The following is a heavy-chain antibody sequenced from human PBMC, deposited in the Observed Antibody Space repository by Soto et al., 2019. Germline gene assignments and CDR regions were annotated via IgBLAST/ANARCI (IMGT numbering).Heavy chain of an antibody. CDR1: GFLFSTSA. D-gene: IGHD5-12*01. CDR3: AATRRSGYSR. Sequence: QMQVEQSGPEVKKPGTSLKVSCKTSGFLFSTSAVHWVRQSRGQRLEWIGWVVVGRGATNYAHTFQERVTITTDMSTTTAYLELTSLRSEDTAIYYCAATRRSGYSRWGRGTMVTVS. CDR2: VVVGRGAT. J-gene: IGHJ3*01. V-gene: IGHV1-58*01.